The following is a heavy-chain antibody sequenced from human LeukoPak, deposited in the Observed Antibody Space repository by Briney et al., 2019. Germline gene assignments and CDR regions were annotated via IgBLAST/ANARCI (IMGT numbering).Heavy chain of an antibody. D-gene: IGHD3-22*01. Sequence: GGSPRLSCVVSGFTFSSYAMSWVRQAPGKGLEWVSGISGSGDNTYYADSVKGRFTISRDNSKNTLYVQMNSLGTEDTAAYYCAKGSYYDSSGSFYFDYWGQGTLVTVSS. V-gene: IGHV3-23*01. CDR1: GFTFSSYA. J-gene: IGHJ4*02. CDR3: AKGSYYDSSGSFYFDY. CDR2: ISGSGDNT.